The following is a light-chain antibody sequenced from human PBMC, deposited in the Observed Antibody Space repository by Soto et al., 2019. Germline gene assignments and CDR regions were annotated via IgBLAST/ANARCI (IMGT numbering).Light chain of an antibody. CDR3: ASYAGSINWV. CDR1: SSDVGGYNY. CDR2: EVS. J-gene: IGLJ3*02. Sequence: QSALTQPPSASGSPGQSVTISCIGTSSDVGGYNYVSWYQQHPGKAPKLMVFEVSKRPSGVPDRFSGSKSGNTASLTVSGLQAEDEADYYCASYAGSINWVFGGGTKVTVL. V-gene: IGLV2-8*01.